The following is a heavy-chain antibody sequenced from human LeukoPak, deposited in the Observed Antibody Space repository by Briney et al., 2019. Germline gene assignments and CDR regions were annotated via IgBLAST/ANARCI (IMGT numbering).Heavy chain of an antibody. CDR3: ALYSSSSDY. CDR2: IYDSGST. V-gene: IGHV4-59*01. J-gene: IGHJ4*02. D-gene: IGHD6-6*01. Sequence: SETLSLTCTVSGGSISSYYWSWIRQPPGKGLEWIGFIYDSGSTYYNPSLKSRVTISVDTSKNQFSLKLSSVTAADTAMYYCALYSSSSDYWGQGTLVTVSS. CDR1: GGSISSYY.